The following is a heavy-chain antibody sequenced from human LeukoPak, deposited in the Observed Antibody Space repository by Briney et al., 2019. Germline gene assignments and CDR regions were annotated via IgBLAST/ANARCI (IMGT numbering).Heavy chain of an antibody. D-gene: IGHD5-12*01. V-gene: IGHV4-59*12. J-gene: IGHJ4*02. Sequence: TSETLSLTCSVSDDSITMYYWTWIRQPPGKGLEWIGYVDHTGSTNFNPSLNGRVSISRDTPKNQLSLRLSSVTAADTAVYYCARSDRVATDSVDYFDYWGQGTLVTVSS. CDR3: ARSDRVATDSVDYFDY. CDR1: DDSITMYY. CDR2: VDHTGST.